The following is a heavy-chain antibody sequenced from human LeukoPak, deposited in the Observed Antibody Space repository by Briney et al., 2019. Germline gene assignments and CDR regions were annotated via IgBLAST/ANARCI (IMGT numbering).Heavy chain of an antibody. Sequence: ASVKVSCKASGYTFTGYYMHWVRQAPGQGLEWMGWINPNSGGTNYAQKFQGRVTMTRDTPISTAYMELSRLRSDDTAVYYCATHRVYDSSGYYGFELDYWGQGTLVTVSS. CDR3: ATHRVYDSSGYYGFELDY. CDR2: INPNSGGT. J-gene: IGHJ4*02. CDR1: GYTFTGYY. D-gene: IGHD3-22*01. V-gene: IGHV1-2*02.